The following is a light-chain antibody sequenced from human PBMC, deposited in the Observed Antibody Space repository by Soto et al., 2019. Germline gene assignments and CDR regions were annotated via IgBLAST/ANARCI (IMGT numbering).Light chain of an antibody. CDR3: QHRSNRPLS. CDR2: DAS. Sequence: EIVLTQSPATLSLSPGERATLSCRASQRVSSYLAWYQQKPGQAPRLLIYDASNRATCIPARFSGSGSGTDFTLTISSLEPEVFTVYDSQHRSNRPLSFGVETKVDIK. J-gene: IGKJ4*01. CDR1: QRVSSY. V-gene: IGKV3-11*01.